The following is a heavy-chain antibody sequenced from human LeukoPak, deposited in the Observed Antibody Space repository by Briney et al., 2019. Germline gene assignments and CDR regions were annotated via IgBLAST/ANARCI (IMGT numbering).Heavy chain of an antibody. Sequence: SQTLSLTCTVSGGSISSGGYYWSWIRQHPGKGLEWIGYIYYSGSTYYNPSLKSRVTISVDTSKNQFPLKLSSVTAADTAVYYCASSDSSSVDYWGQGTLVTVSS. CDR3: ASSDSSSVDY. J-gene: IGHJ4*02. V-gene: IGHV4-31*03. D-gene: IGHD6-6*01. CDR2: IYYSGST. CDR1: GGSISSGGYY.